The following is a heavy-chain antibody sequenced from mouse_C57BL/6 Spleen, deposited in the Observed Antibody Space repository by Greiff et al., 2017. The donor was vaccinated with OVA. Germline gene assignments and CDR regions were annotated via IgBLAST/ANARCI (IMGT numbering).Heavy chain of an antibody. D-gene: IGHD2-3*01. Sequence: VQLQQPGAELVMPGASVKLSCKASGYTFTSYWMHWVKQRPGQGLEWIGEIDPSDSYTNYNQKFKGKSTLTVDQSSSTAYMQLSSLTSEDSAVYYCARHDAHFDVWGTGTTVTVSS. CDR2: IDPSDSYT. CDR3: ARHDAHFDV. J-gene: IGHJ1*03. V-gene: IGHV1-69*01. CDR1: GYTFTSYW.